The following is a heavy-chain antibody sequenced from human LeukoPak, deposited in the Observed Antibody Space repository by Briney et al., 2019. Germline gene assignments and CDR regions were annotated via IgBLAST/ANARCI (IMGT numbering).Heavy chain of an antibody. Sequence: GGSLRLSCAASGFTFSGYSMNWVRQAPGKGLEWVSSISTTSDYIHYADSLKGRVAISRDNAKNSLYLQMNSLRAEDTAVYYCAKVSGSGWHFDHWGQGTLVTVSS. CDR1: GFTFSGYS. CDR2: ISTTSDYI. CDR3: AKVSGSGWHFDH. J-gene: IGHJ4*02. V-gene: IGHV3-21*01. D-gene: IGHD6-19*01.